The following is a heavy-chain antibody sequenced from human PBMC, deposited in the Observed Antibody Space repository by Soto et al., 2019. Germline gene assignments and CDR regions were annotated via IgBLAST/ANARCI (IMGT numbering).Heavy chain of an antibody. CDR3: ARAPRGNYGYPSYFDY. V-gene: IGHV1-3*01. CDR2: INAGNGNT. CDR1: GYTFTSYA. J-gene: IGHJ4*02. Sequence: ASVKVSCKASGYTFTSYAMHWVRQAPGQRLEWMGWINAGNGNTKYSQKFQGRVTITRDTSASTAYMELSSLRSEDTAVYYCARAPRGNYGYPSYFDYRGQGTLVTVS. D-gene: IGHD3-10*01.